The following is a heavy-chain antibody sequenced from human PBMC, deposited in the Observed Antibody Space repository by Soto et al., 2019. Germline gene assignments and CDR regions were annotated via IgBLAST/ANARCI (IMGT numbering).Heavy chain of an antibody. J-gene: IGHJ4*02. Sequence: QVQLQQWGAGLLKPSETLSLTCAANGGSFSDFYWNWIRQPPGKGLEWVGEIDHSGNTNYSPSLKSRVTISVDTSKNQFSLKLSSVTAADTAEYYCVGGRGRLVGFDYWGQGTLVTVSS. CDR1: GGSFSDFY. CDR2: IDHSGNT. D-gene: IGHD1-26*01. CDR3: VGGRGRLVGFDY. V-gene: IGHV4-34*01.